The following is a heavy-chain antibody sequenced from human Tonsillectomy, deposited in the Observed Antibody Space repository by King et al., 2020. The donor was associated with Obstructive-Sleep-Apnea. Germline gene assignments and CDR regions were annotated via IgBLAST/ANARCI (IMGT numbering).Heavy chain of an antibody. Sequence: VTLKESGPALVKPTQTLTLTCTFSGFSLRTTGMCVSWVRQPPGKALDWLARIDWEDDKYYSTSLKTRLTISKDTSKNQVVLTMTNMEPVDTATYYCARSPLGSSSWYPYFDYWGQGTLVTVSS. CDR3: ARSPLGSSSWYPYFDY. J-gene: IGHJ4*02. CDR2: IDWEDDK. V-gene: IGHV2-70*11. CDR1: GFSLRTTGMC. D-gene: IGHD6-13*01.